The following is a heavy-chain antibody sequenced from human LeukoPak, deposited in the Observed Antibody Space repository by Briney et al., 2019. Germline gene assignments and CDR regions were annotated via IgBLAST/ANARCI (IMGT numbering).Heavy chain of an antibody. CDR2: IKQDGSEK. J-gene: IGHJ4*02. V-gene: IGHV3-7*01. D-gene: IGHD6-13*01. CDR3: ASEGGIAAAAFGY. CDR1: GFTFSSYW. Sequence: PGGSLRLSCAASGFTFSSYWMSWVRQAPGKGLEWVANIKQDGSEKYYVDSVKGRFTISRDNAKNSLYLQMNSLRAEDTAVYYCASEGGIAAAAFGYWGQGTLVTVSS.